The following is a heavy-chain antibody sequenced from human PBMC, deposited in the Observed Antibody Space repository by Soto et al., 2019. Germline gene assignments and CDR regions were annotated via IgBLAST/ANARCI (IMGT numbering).Heavy chain of an antibody. Sequence: QVQLRESGPGLVKPSQTLSLTCTVSGGSISSGGYYWSWIRQHPGKGLEWMGYIYYSGSTYYNPSLKSRLTISVDTSKNQFSLKLSSVTAADTAVYYCARDGSGYASFDYWGQGTLVTVSS. CDR3: ARDGSGYASFDY. CDR2: IYYSGST. CDR1: GGSISSGGYY. D-gene: IGHD5-12*01. V-gene: IGHV4-31*03. J-gene: IGHJ4*02.